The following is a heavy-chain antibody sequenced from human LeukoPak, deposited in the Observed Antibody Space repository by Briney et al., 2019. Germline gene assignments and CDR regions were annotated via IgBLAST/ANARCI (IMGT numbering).Heavy chain of an antibody. CDR1: GFTFSNYG. V-gene: IGHV3-23*01. CDR2: ISDSGAGT. J-gene: IGHJ6*03. CDR3: AKDRVATERYYMDV. Sequence: GGTLRLSCAASGFTFSNYGMSWVRQAPGKGLEWVSAISDSGAGTYYADSVKGRFTISRDNSKNTLYLQMNSLRAEDTAVYHCAKDRVATERYYMDVWGKGTTVTISS. D-gene: IGHD6-13*01.